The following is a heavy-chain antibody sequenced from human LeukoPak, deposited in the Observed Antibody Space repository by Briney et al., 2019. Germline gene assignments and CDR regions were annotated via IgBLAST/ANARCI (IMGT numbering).Heavy chain of an antibody. D-gene: IGHD4-11*01. CDR2: IYHSVST. CDR1: GGSISSGYY. V-gene: IGHV4-38-2*02. J-gene: IGHJ2*01. Sequence: SETLSLTCTVSGGSISSGYYWGWIRQPPGKGLEWIGSIYHSVSTYYNPSLKSRVTISVDTSKNQFSLKLSSVTAADTAVYYCARQYYSNYSYYWYFDLWGRGTLVTVSS. CDR3: ARQYYSNYSYYWYFDL.